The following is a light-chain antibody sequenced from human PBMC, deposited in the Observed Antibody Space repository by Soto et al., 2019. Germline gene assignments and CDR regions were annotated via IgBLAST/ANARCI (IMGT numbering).Light chain of an antibody. Sequence: DIQMPQSPSTLSASVGDTVTITCRASQSISRWLAWYQQKPGKAPKILISDASILENGVPSRFSGTGSGTEFTLTISNLQPDDFATYFCQQYNSCSRITFGQGTRLENK. V-gene: IGKV1-5*01. CDR3: QQYNSCSRIT. J-gene: IGKJ5*01. CDR2: DAS. CDR1: QSISRW.